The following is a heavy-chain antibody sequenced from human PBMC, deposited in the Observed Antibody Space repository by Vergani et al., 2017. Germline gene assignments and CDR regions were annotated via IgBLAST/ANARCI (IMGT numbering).Heavy chain of an antibody. CDR3: ARGRHYGGNMVPFDY. D-gene: IGHD4-23*01. Sequence: QVQLQQWGAGLLKPSETLSLTCAVYGGSFSGYYWSWIRQPPGKGLEWIGEINHSGSTNYNPSLKSRVTISVDTSKNQFSLKLRSVTAADTAVYYCARGRHYGGNMVPFDYWGQGTLVTVSS. J-gene: IGHJ4*02. CDR1: GGSFSGYY. V-gene: IGHV4-34*01. CDR2: INHSGST.